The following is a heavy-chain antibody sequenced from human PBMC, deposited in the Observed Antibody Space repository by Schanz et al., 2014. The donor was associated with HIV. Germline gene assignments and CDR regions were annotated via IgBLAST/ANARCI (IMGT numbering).Heavy chain of an antibody. CDR2: INHSGRA. CDR3: ARAKWPPRSRHFDF. CDR1: GGSFSGYY. Sequence: QVHLQQWGAGLLRPSETLSLTCAVYGGSFSGYYWTWIRQPRGMGLEWIGEINHSGRASLHPSLKRRVTISVDTSKTQFSLKLDSVTAADTAVYYCARAKWPPRSRHFDFWGQGNLVTVSS. V-gene: IGHV4-34*02. J-gene: IGHJ4*02. D-gene: IGHD6-13*01.